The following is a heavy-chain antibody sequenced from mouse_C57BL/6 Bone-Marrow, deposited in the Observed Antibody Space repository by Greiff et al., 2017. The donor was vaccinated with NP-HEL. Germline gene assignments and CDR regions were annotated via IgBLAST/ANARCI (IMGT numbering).Heavy chain of an antibody. J-gene: IGHJ2*01. CDR1: GFNIKDDY. CDR3: TRLWAPFDY. Sequence: VQLQQSGAELVRPGASAKLSCTASGFNIKDDYMHWVKQRPEQGLEWIGWIDPENGDTEYASKFQGKATITADTSSNTAYLQLSSLTSEDTAVYYCTRLWAPFDYWGQGTTLTVSS. V-gene: IGHV14-4*01. CDR2: IDPENGDT. D-gene: IGHD1-1*02.